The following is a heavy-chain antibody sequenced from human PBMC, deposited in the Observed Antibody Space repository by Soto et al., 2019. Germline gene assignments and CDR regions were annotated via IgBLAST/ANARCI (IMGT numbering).Heavy chain of an antibody. CDR3: ARNGGGLDY. Sequence: PVGSLRLSCAASGFTFSSYDIYWVRQGTGKGLEWVSTIGRTGDTNYSDSVKGRFTLSRENAERSSYLQMNSLRDGDTAVYYCARNGGGLDYWGRGTLVTVSS. J-gene: IGHJ4*02. D-gene: IGHD2-21*01. V-gene: IGHV3-13*01. CDR1: GFTFSSYD. CDR2: IGRTGDT.